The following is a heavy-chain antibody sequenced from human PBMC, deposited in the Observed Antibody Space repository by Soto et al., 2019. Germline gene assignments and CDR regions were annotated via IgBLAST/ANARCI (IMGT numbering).Heavy chain of an antibody. D-gene: IGHD6-13*01. Sequence: PSETLSLTCTVSGGSISSGGYYWSWIRQHPGKGLEWIGYIYYSGSTYYNPSLKSRVTISVDTSKNQFSLKLSSVTAAETAVYYCARAGIARNHHWGQGTLVTESS. CDR2: IYYSGST. CDR1: GGSISSGGYY. V-gene: IGHV4-31*03. J-gene: IGHJ5*02. CDR3: ARAGIARNHH.